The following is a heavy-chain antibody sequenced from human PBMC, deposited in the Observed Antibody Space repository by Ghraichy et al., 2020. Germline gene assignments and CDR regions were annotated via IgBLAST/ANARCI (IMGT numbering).Heavy chain of an antibody. CDR2: IYYSGST. J-gene: IGHJ4*02. Sequence: SETLSLTCTVSGGSMSSYYWSWIRQPPGKGLDWIGYIYYSGSTNYNPSLKSRVTISVDTSKNQFSLKLSSVTAADTAVYYCAREKRLVGATLFDYWGQGTLVTVSS. D-gene: IGHD1-26*01. CDR3: AREKRLVGATLFDY. CDR1: GGSMSSYY. V-gene: IGHV4-59*01.